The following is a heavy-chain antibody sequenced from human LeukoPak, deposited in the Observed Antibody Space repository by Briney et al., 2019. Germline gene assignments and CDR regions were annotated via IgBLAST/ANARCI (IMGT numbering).Heavy chain of an antibody. Sequence: PGGSLRLSCAASGFTFSTYNMNWVRQAPGKGLEWVSSISSSSNYIYYADSVKGRFTISRDNAKNSLYLQMNSLRAEDTDVYCCARDVGASAPDAFDIWGQGTMVAVSS. CDR1: GFTFSTYN. V-gene: IGHV3-21*01. D-gene: IGHD1-26*01. CDR2: ISSSSNYI. CDR3: ARDVGASAPDAFDI. J-gene: IGHJ3*02.